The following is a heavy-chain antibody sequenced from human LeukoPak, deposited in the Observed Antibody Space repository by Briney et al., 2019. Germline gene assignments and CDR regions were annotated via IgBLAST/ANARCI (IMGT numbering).Heavy chain of an antibody. CDR3: TSSWVAGTDY. CDR1: GFTFSGSA. D-gene: IGHD6-19*01. J-gene: IGHJ4*02. V-gene: IGHV3-73*01. CDR2: IRSKANSYAT. Sequence: GGSLKLSCAASGFTFSGSAMHWVRQASGKGLEWVGRIRSKANSYATAYAASVKGRFTISRDDSKNTAYLQMNSLKTEDTAVYYCTSSWVAGTDYWGQGTLVTVSP.